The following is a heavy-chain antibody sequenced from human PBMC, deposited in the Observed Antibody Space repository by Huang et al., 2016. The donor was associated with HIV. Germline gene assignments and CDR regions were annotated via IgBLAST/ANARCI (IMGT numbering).Heavy chain of an antibody. Sequence: QVQLVESGGGVVQPGRSLRLSCAGSGFTFSSYSLYWVRQARGKGLEGVGLMSSDGNNKYLAGSVNGRFTISRDNSKKTLYLQMNSLRSEDTAVYYCARSVDTSGYHDAFDMWGQGTMVTVS. CDR2: MSSDGNNK. D-gene: IGHD3-22*01. J-gene: IGHJ3*02. V-gene: IGHV3-30-3*01. CDR3: ARSVDTSGYHDAFDM. CDR1: GFTFSSYS.